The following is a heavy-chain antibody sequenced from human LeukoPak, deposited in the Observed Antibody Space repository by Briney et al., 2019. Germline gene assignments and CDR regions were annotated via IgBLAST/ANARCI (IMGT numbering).Heavy chain of an antibody. CDR3: AREPYGSGSFRTDYYYMDV. D-gene: IGHD3-10*01. Sequence: VASVKVFCKASGYTFTGYYMHWVRQAPGQGLEWMGWIYPNSGGTNYAQKLQGRVTMTRDTSISTAYMELSRLTSDDTAVYYCAREPYGSGSFRTDYYYMDVWGKGTTVTVSS. CDR1: GYTFTGYY. V-gene: IGHV1-2*02. CDR2: IYPNSGGT. J-gene: IGHJ6*03.